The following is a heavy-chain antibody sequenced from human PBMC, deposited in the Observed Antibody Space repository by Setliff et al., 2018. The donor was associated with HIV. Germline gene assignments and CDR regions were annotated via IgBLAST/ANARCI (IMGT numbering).Heavy chain of an antibody. CDR3: ARDPTARGDAFDI. CDR1: GFTFSSYS. CDR2: ISSSSSYI. J-gene: IGHJ3*02. V-gene: IGHV3-21*01. Sequence: GGSLRLSCAASGFTFSSYSINWVRQAPGQGLEWVSSISSSSSYIYYADSVKGRFTISRDNAKNSLFLQMNSLRAEDTAVYYCARDPTARGDAFDIWGQGTMVTVSS. D-gene: IGHD4-17*01.